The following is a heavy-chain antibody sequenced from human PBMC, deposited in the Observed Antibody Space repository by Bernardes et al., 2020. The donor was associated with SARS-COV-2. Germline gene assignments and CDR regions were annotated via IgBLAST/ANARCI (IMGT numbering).Heavy chain of an antibody. V-gene: IGHV3-53*01. CDR2: IQSGGYT. D-gene: IGHD4-17*01. CDR1: GFTVSSKY. Sequence: GSLRLSCAVSGFTVSSKYMNWVRQAPGKGREWVSVIQSGGYTNYADSVKGRFTVSRDTSENTVSLQMNSLRAEDTAVYYCARGLRWAFDYWGQGTLVSVSS. CDR3: ARGLRWAFDY. J-gene: IGHJ4*02.